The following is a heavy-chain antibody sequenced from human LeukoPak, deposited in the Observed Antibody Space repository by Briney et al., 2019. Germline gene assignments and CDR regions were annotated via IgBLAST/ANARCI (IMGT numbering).Heavy chain of an antibody. Sequence: PSETLSLTCTVSGGSISSSSYYWGWIRQPPGKGLEWIGSIYYSGSTYYNPSLKSRVTISVDTSKNQFSLKLSSVTAADTAVYYCARDIGSGYYYVGAFDIWGQGTMVTVSS. D-gene: IGHD3-22*01. CDR3: ARDIGSGYYYVGAFDI. CDR2: IYYSGST. J-gene: IGHJ3*02. CDR1: GGSISSSSYY. V-gene: IGHV4-39*07.